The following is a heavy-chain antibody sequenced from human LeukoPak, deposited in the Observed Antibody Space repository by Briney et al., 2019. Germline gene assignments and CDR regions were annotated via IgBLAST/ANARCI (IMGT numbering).Heavy chain of an antibody. D-gene: IGHD4/OR15-4a*01. CDR2: LYSGGAT. CDR1: GFTVKDNF. CDR3: TRDSANYHFAY. V-gene: IGHV3-66*01. Sequence: GGSLRLSCAASGFTVKDNFMSWARQAPGKGLEWVSVLYSGGATYYADSVKGRFTISRDNSKNIVFLQMNDLRTEDTAFYYCTRDSANYHFAYWGQGALVTVSS. J-gene: IGHJ4*02.